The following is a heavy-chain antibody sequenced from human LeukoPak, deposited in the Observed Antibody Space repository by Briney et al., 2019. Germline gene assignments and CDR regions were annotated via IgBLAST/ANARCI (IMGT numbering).Heavy chain of an antibody. Sequence: PSETLSLTCTVSGGSISSYYWSLIRQPAGKGLEWIGRIYTSGSTNYNPSLKSRVTMSVDTSKNQFSLKLSSVTAADTAVYYCARTSSGWTRGAFDIWGQGTMVTVSS. CDR3: ARTSSGWTRGAFDI. CDR1: GGSISSYY. CDR2: IYTSGST. V-gene: IGHV4-4*07. J-gene: IGHJ3*02. D-gene: IGHD6-19*01.